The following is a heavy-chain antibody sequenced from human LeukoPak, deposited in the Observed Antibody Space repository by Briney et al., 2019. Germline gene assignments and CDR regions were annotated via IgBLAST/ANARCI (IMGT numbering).Heavy chain of an antibody. CDR1: GYTFTGYY. CDR3: ARDPVSIAARFEWFDP. D-gene: IGHD6-6*01. Sequence: ASVKVSCKASGYTFTGYYMHWVRQAPGQGLEWMGWINPNSGGTNYAQKFQGRVTMTRDTSISTAYMELSRLRSDDTAVYYYARDPVSIAARFEWFDPWGQGTLVTVSS. V-gene: IGHV1-2*02. J-gene: IGHJ5*02. CDR2: INPNSGGT.